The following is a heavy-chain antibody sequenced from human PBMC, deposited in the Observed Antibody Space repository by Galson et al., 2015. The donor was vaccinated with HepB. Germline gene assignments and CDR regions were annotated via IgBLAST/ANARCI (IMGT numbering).Heavy chain of an antibody. D-gene: IGHD4-17*01. J-gene: IGHJ6*02. CDR1: GFTFSSYG. Sequence: SLRLSCAASGFTFSSYGMHWVRQAPGKGLEWVAVISYDGSNKYYADSVKGRFTISRDNAKNSLYLQMNSLRAEDTAVYYCARDLVDYGDYRDFFFYYGMDVWGQGTTVTVSS. V-gene: IGHV3-30*03. CDR2: ISYDGSNK. CDR3: ARDLVDYGDYRDFFFYYGMDV.